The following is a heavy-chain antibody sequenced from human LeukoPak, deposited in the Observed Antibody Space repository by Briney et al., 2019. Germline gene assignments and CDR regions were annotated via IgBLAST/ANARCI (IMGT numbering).Heavy chain of an antibody. CDR1: GFTFSDAW. CDR2: IKSKIGGGTI. J-gene: IGHJ4*02. CDR3: TTRRQDGW. D-gene: IGHD2-15*01. V-gene: IGHV3-15*01. Sequence: PGGSLRLSCVASGFTFSDAWMSWVRQAPGKGLEWVGRIKSKIGGGTIDYAAPVKGRFTISRDDSRNTLYLQMNSLKTEDTAVYYCTTRRQDGWWGQGTLVTVSS.